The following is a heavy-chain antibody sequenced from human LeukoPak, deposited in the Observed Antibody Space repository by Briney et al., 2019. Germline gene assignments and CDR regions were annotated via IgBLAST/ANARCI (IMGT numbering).Heavy chain of an antibody. Sequence: SETLSLTCAVYGGSFSGYYWSWIRQPPGKGLEWIGEINHSGSTNYNPSLKSRVTISVDTSKNQFSLKLSSVTAADTAVYYCARGRMKLYSSSWRYYFDYWGQGTLVTVSS. CDR1: GGSFSGYY. CDR2: INHSGST. V-gene: IGHV4-34*01. J-gene: IGHJ4*02. CDR3: ARGRMKLYSSSWRYYFDY. D-gene: IGHD6-13*01.